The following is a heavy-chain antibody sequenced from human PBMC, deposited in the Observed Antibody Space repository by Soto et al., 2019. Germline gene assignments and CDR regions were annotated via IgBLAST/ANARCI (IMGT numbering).Heavy chain of an antibody. CDR1: GGSVSGYY. V-gene: IGHV4-34*01. J-gene: IGHJ5*02. CDR2: INHSGST. Sequence: PSETLSLTCAVYGGSVSGYYWSWIRQPPGKGLEWIGEINHSGSTNYKPSLKSRVTISVDTSKNQFSLKLSSVTAADTAVYYCARGLTTMNRGNWFDPWGQGTLVTVSS. D-gene: IGHD3-22*01. CDR3: ARGLTTMNRGNWFDP.